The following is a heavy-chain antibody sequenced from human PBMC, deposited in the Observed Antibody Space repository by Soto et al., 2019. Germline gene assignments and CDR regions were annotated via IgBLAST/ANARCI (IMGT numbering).Heavy chain of an antibody. CDR1: GFTFSDRY. Sequence: EVQLVESGGGLVPPGGSLRLSCEVSGFTFSDRYMDWVRQAPGRGLEWVGRSRNKANSYTTEYATSVKGRFTVSRDDSKNLFFLQMNSLNTEDTAVYYCVRGCRGFDYWGQGALVTVS. CDR3: VRGCRGFDY. CDR2: SRNKANSYTT. D-gene: IGHD2-15*01. V-gene: IGHV3-72*01. J-gene: IGHJ4*02.